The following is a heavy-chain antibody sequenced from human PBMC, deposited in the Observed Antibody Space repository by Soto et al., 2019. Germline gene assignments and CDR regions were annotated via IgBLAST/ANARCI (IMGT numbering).Heavy chain of an antibody. Sequence: QVQLQESGPGLVKPSQTLSLTCTVSGGSISSGDYYWSWIRQPPGKGLEWIGYILYRGTTNYNPSLESRLTISVDTSKNQFSLKLTSVPAADTAVYYCARNGALDYWGRGTLVTVSS. V-gene: IGHV4-30-4*01. CDR3: ARNGALDY. J-gene: IGHJ4*02. CDR2: ILYRGTT. CDR1: GGSISSGDYY. D-gene: IGHD2-8*01.